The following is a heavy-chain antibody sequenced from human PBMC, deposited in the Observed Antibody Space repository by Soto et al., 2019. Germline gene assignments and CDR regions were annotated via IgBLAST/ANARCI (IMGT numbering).Heavy chain of an antibody. Sequence: GGSLRLSCAASGFTFSSYAMHWVRQAPGKGLEWVAVISYDGSNKYYADSVKGRFTISRDNSKNTLYLQMNSLRAEDTAVYYCARVYDSSGYYYEALDYWGQGTLVTVSS. D-gene: IGHD3-22*01. J-gene: IGHJ4*02. CDR3: ARVYDSSGYYYEALDY. CDR2: ISYDGSNK. V-gene: IGHV3-30-3*01. CDR1: GFTFSSYA.